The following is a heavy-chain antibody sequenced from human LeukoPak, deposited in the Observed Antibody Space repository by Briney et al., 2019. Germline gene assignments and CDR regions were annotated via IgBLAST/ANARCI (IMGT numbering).Heavy chain of an antibody. CDR1: GFTFSAYS. J-gene: IGHJ6*03. CDR3: AKCVILTGRYMDV. D-gene: IGHD3-9*01. CDR2: ISGSNIYI. V-gene: IGHV3-21*04. Sequence: GGSLRLSCATSGFTFSAYSMNWVRQAPGKGLEWVSSISGSNIYINYADSVKGRFTISRDNSKNTLFLQMNSLRAEDTAVYYCAKCVILTGRYMDVWGKGTTVTISS.